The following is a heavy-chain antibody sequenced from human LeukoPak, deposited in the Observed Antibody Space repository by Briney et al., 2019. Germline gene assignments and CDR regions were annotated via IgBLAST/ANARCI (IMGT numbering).Heavy chain of an antibody. Sequence: GGSLRLSCAAPGFTFSSYSMNWVRQAPGKGLEWVSYISSSGSTKYYADSVKGRFTISRDNAKNSLYLQMNSLRAEDTAVYYCASSVLRFLEWSNDAFDIWGQGTMVTVSS. CDR2: ISSSGSTK. J-gene: IGHJ3*02. V-gene: IGHV3-48*04. CDR3: ASSVLRFLEWSNDAFDI. CDR1: GFTFSSYS. D-gene: IGHD3-3*01.